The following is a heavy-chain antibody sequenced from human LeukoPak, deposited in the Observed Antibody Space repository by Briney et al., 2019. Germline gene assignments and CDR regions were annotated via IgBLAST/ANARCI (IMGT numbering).Heavy chain of an antibody. J-gene: IGHJ5*02. Sequence: SETLSLTCTVSGGSISSSSYYWGWIRQPPGKGLEWIGDISYSGSTYYNPSPKSRVTISVDTSKNQFSLKLSSVTATDTAVYYCASGGSSSWYRWFDPWGQGTLVTVSS. CDR1: GGSISSSSYY. CDR3: ASGGSSSWYRWFDP. CDR2: ISYSGST. D-gene: IGHD6-13*01. V-gene: IGHV4-39*01.